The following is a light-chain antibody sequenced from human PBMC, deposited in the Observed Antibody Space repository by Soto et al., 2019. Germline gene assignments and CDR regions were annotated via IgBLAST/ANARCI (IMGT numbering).Light chain of an antibody. CDR2: GAS. CDR1: QSVTSTY. CDR3: QQYGSSVWGT. J-gene: IGKJ2*01. Sequence: EIVLTQSPGTLSLSPGERATLSCRDSQSVTSTYLAWYQQKPGQAPRLLIYGASSRATGIPDRFSGSGSGTDFTLTISRLEPEDFAVYYCQQYGSSVWGTFGQGTKLEIK. V-gene: IGKV3-20*01.